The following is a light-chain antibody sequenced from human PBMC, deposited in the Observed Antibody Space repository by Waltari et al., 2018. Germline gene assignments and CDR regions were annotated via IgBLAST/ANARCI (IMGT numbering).Light chain of an antibody. CDR1: QDKGHF. CDR3: QQYQDYPHT. CDR2: AAS. V-gene: IGKV1-16*01. Sequence: TVRARQDKGHFLVWFQQRPGKAPKSLIYAASTLQGEVPSRFSGSGSGTDFTLTISSLQPEDSGTYYCQQYQDYPHTFGGGTRVEVK. J-gene: IGKJ4*01.